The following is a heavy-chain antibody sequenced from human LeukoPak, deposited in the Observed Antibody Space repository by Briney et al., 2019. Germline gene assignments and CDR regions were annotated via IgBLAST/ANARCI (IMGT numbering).Heavy chain of an antibody. CDR2: IKEAGSEK. Sequence: PGGSLRLSCAASGFTFSNYWMSWVRQAPGKGLEFMANIKEAGSEKYYVDSVKGRFTISRDNDKNLVHLQMNSLRAEDTAVYYCARGGGMRSWYDFDHWGQGTLVTVSS. V-gene: IGHV3-7*04. CDR1: GFTFSNYW. J-gene: IGHJ4*02. D-gene: IGHD6-13*01. CDR3: ARGGGMRSWYDFDH.